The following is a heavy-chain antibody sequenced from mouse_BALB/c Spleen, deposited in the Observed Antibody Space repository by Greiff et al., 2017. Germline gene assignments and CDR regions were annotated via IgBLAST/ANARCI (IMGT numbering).Heavy chain of an antibody. V-gene: IGHV1S22*01. CDR2: IYPGSGST. D-gene: IGHD2-4*01. CDR1: GYTFTSYW. Sequence: LQQPGSELVRPGASVKLSCKASGYTFTSYWMHWVKQRPGQGLEWIGNIYPGSGSTNYDEKFKSKATLTVDTSSSTVYMQLSSLTSEDSAVYYCTRKDYDYDAFAYWGQGTLVTVSA. J-gene: IGHJ3*01. CDR3: TRKDYDYDAFAY.